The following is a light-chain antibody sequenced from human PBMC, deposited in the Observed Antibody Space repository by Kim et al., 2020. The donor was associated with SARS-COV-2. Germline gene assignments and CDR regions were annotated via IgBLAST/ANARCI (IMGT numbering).Light chain of an antibody. CDR3: FLSYSGARV. CDR2: DTS. Sequence: QAVVTQEPSLTVSPGGTVTLTCGSSTGGVTSGHYPYWLQQKPGQAPRTMIYDTSNKHSWAPARFSGSLLGGEAALTLSGAQPEDEADYYCFLSYSGARVFGGGTQLTVL. CDR1: TGGVTSGHY. J-gene: IGLJ3*02. V-gene: IGLV7-46*01.